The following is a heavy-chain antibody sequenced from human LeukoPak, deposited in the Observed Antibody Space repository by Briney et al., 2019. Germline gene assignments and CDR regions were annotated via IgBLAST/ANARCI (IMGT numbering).Heavy chain of an antibody. V-gene: IGHV1-2*02. CDR2: INPNSGVT. D-gene: IGHD6-13*01. CDR3: ARDAAGAYSSTWYDY. CDR1: GYTFTGYY. Sequence: ASVTVSCKASGYTFTGYYMHWVRQAPGHRLKWMGWINPNSGVTNFAHTFQGRVTMTSDTSSSTAYMELSRLRSDDTAVYYCARDAAGAYSSTWYDYWGQGTLVTVSS. J-gene: IGHJ4*02.